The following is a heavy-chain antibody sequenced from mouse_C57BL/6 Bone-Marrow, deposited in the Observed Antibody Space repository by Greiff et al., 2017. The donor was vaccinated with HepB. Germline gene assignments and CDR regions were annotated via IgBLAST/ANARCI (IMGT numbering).Heavy chain of an antibody. V-gene: IGHV5-17*01. CDR1: GFTFSDYG. CDR2: ISSGSSTI. CDR3: ARATTVVATGYFDV. Sequence: EVQRVESGGGLVKPGGSLKLSCAASGFTFSDYGMHWVRQAPEKGLEWVAYISSGSSTIYYADTVKGRFTISRDNAKNTLFLQMTSLRSEDTAMYYCARATTVVATGYFDVWGTGTTVTVSS. J-gene: IGHJ1*03. D-gene: IGHD1-1*01.